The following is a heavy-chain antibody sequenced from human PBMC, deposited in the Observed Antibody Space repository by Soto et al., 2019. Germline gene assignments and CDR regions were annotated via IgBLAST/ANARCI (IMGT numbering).Heavy chain of an antibody. V-gene: IGHV1-18*01. CDR3: ARVLDCSSTSCYAPDY. D-gene: IGHD2-2*01. J-gene: IGHJ4*02. CDR2: ISAYNGNT. Sequence: ASVKVSCKASGYTFTSYGISWVRQAPGQGLEWMGWISAYNGNTNYAQKLQGRVTMTTDTSTSTAYMELRSLRSDDTAVYYCARVLDCSSTSCYAPDYWGQGTLVTVSS. CDR1: GYTFTSYG.